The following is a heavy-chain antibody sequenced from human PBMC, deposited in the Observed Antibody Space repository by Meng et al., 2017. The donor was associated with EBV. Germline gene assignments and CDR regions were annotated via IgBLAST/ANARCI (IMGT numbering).Heavy chain of an antibody. J-gene: IGHJ4*02. CDR1: GLPVSSNY. V-gene: IGHV3-53*01. CDR3: AKHRLGPLDY. D-gene: IGHD5-12*01. CDR2: IYSGGST. Sequence: VDSVGALIQPGGSRRPSCAALGLPVSSNYMSWVRQAPGKGLEWVSVIYSGGSTYYADSVKGRFTISRDNSKNTLYLQMNSLRAEDTAVYYCAKHRLGPLDYWGQGTLVTVSS.